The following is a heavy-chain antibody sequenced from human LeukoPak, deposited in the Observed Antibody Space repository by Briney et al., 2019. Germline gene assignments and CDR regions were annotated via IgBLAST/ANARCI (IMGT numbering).Heavy chain of an antibody. Sequence: GGSLRLSCAASGFTFSSYAMHWVRQAPGKGLEWVAVISYDGSNKYYADSVKGRFTISRDNAKNSLYLQMNSLRAEDTAAYYCASTNSYRAQGAFDIWGQGTMVTVSS. CDR1: GFTFSSYA. D-gene: IGHD5-18*01. J-gene: IGHJ3*02. V-gene: IGHV3-30*04. CDR3: ASTNSYRAQGAFDI. CDR2: ISYDGSNK.